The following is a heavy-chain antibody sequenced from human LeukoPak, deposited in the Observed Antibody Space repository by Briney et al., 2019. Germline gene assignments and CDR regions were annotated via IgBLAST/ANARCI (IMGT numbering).Heavy chain of an antibody. CDR2: ISDSGGNT. D-gene: IGHD3-22*01. Sequence: GGSLRLSCAASGFTFSSYAMTWVHQAPGKGLEWVSAISDSGGNTHYADSVKGRFTISRDNSKNALYLQMNSLRAEDTAVYYCAKSPSGYYSLDYWGQGTLVTVSS. V-gene: IGHV3-23*01. CDR3: AKSPSGYYSLDY. CDR1: GFTFSSYA. J-gene: IGHJ4*02.